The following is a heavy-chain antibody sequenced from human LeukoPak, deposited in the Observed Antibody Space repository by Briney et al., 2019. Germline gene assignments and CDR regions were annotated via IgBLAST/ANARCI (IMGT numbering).Heavy chain of an antibody. CDR1: GFTFSSYA. CDR2: ISAGGGGT. J-gene: IGHJ4*02. CDR3: AKLGYSSGWYFDY. D-gene: IGHD6-19*01. V-gene: IGHV3-23*01. Sequence: PGGSLRLSCAVSGFTFSSYAMSWVRQAPGKGLEWVSAISAGGGGTNYAESVKGWFTISRDNSKNTLYLQMNSLRAEDTAVYYCAKLGYSSGWYFDYWGQGTLVTVSS.